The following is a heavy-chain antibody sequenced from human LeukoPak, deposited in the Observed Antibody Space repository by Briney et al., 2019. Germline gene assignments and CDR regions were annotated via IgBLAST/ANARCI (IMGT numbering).Heavy chain of an antibody. CDR3: AKTRGSSSEFDY. CDR1: GFTFSSYA. J-gene: IGHJ4*02. D-gene: IGHD6-13*01. V-gene: IGHV3-23*01. CDR2: ISGSGGST. Sequence: GSLRLSCAASGFTFSSYAMSWVRQAPGKGLEWVSAISGSGGSTYYADSVKGRFTISRDNSKNTLYLQMNSLRAEDTAVYYCAKTRGSSSEFDYWGQGTLVTVSS.